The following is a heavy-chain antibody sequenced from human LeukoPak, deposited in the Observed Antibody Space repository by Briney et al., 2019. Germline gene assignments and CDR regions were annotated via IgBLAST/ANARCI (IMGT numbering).Heavy chain of an antibody. D-gene: IGHD6-19*01. CDR1: GFTFSSYA. CDR2: ISGSGGST. Sequence: GGSLRLSCAASGFTFSSYAMSWVRQAPGKGLEWVSAISGSGGSTYYADSVKGRFTISRDNSKNTLYLQMNSLRAEDTAVYYCARDAQVTWGSCWYQYYFDYWGQGTLVTVSS. J-gene: IGHJ4*02. CDR3: ARDAQVTWGSCWYQYYFDY. V-gene: IGHV3-23*01.